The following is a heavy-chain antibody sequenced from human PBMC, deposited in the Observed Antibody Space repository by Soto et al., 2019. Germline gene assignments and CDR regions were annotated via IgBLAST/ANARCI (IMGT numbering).Heavy chain of an antibody. CDR1: GFMFSTTD. V-gene: IGHV3-23*01. Sequence: GGSLRLSCAASGFMFSTTDMSWVRQAPGKGLEWVTTIEGSGTITYYADSVRGRFTISRDNSKNTVYLQMDSLTADDTAVYYCVKNSGWFNSWGQGTPVTVSS. CDR2: IEGSGTIT. D-gene: IGHD3-10*01. CDR3: VKNSGWFNS. J-gene: IGHJ5*01.